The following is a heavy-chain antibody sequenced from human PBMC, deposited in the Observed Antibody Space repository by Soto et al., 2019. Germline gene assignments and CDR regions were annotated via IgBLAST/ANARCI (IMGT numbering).Heavy chain of an antibody. Sequence: GGSLRLSCAASGFTFSTYWMNWVRQVPGKGLEWVANIKQDESEKYYVDSVKGRFTIARDNAKNSLYLQMNSLRAEDTAVYYGAILLGATTAEIDYWGQGTLVTVSS. CDR2: IKQDESEK. CDR1: GFTFSTYW. D-gene: IGHD1-26*01. J-gene: IGHJ4*02. V-gene: IGHV3-7*01. CDR3: AILLGATTAEIDY.